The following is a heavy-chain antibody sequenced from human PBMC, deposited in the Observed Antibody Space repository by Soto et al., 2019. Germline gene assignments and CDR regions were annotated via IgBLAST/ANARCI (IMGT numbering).Heavy chain of an antibody. V-gene: IGHV4-34*01. CDR3: ARGIAVAGTGLDY. CDR2: INHSGST. J-gene: IGHJ4*02. D-gene: IGHD6-19*01. CDR1: GGSFSGYY. Sequence: QVQLQQWGAGLLKPSETLSLTCAVYGGSFSGYYWSWIRQPPGKGLEWIGEINHSGSTNYNPSLKSRVTISVDTSKNQFSLKLSSVTAADTAVYYCARGIAVAGTGLDYWGQGTLVTVSS.